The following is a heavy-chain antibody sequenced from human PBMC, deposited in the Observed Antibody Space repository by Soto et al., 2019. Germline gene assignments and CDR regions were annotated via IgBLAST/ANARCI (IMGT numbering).Heavy chain of an antibody. CDR3: ARQRITIFGVVSPFDY. V-gene: IGHV5-51*01. J-gene: IGHJ4*02. Sequence: PGESLKISCKGSGYSFTSYWIGWVRQMPGKGLEWMGIIYPGDSDTRYSPSFQGQVTISADKSISTAYLQWSSLKASDTAMYYCARQRITIFGVVSPFDYWGQGTLVTVSS. D-gene: IGHD3-3*01. CDR1: GYSFTSYW. CDR2: IYPGDSDT.